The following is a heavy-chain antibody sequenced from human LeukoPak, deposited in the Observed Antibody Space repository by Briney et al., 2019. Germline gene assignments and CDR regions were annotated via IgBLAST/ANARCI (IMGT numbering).Heavy chain of an antibody. Sequence: SETLTLTCTVSGGSISNFYWSWIRQAPGKGLEWIGYISYSGGTNYNPPLKSRVTISLDKSANQFSLSLSSVTAEDTAMYYCARVCDVVVPAAYWFDPWGQGTLVAVSS. J-gene: IGHJ5*02. D-gene: IGHD2-2*01. CDR3: ARVCDVVVPAAYWFDP. V-gene: IGHV4-59*08. CDR1: GGSISNFY. CDR2: ISYSGGT.